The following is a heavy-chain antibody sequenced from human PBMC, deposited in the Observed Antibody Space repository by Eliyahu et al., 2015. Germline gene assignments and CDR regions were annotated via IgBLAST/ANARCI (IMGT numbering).Heavy chain of an antibody. Sequence: QVQLVESGGGVVQPGRSLRLSCAASGFTFSSYAMHWVRQAPGKGLEWVAVISYDGSNKYYADSVKGRFTISRDNSKNTLYLQMNSLRAEDTAVYYCARDGQWLVRGDYFDYWGQGTLVTVSS. CDR2: ISYDGSNK. CDR1: GFTFSSYA. D-gene: IGHD6-19*01. CDR3: ARDGQWLVRGDYFDY. V-gene: IGHV3-30*01. J-gene: IGHJ4*02.